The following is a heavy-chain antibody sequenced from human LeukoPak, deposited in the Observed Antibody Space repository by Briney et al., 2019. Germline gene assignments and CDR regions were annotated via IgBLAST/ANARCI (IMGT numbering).Heavy chain of an antibody. CDR3: ARKVATIYYYMDV. J-gene: IGHJ6*03. D-gene: IGHD5-24*01. CDR1: GYTFTIYW. CDR2: IYPGDSDT. V-gene: IGHV5-51*01. Sequence: GESLKISCKASGYTFTIYWIGWGRQMPGKGLEWMGIIYPGDSDTRYSPSFQGQVTISADKSISTAYLQWSSLKASDTAMYYCARKVATIYYYMDVWGKGTTVTVSS.